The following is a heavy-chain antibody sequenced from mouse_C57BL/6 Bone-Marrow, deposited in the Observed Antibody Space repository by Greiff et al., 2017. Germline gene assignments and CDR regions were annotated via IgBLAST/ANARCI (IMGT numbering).Heavy chain of an antibody. D-gene: IGHD2-10*02. CDR3: ARWYGNYSYYFDY. CDR1: GYTFTSYG. V-gene: IGHV1-81*01. CDR2: IYPRSGNT. Sequence: QVQLQQSGAELARPGASVKLSCTASGYTFTSYGISWVKQRTGQGLEWIGEIYPRSGNTYYNEKFKGKATLTADKSSSTAYMELRSLTSEDSAVYFCARWYGNYSYYFDYWGQGTTLTVSS. J-gene: IGHJ2*01.